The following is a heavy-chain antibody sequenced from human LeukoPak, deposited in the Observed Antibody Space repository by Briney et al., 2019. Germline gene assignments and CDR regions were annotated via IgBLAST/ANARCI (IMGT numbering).Heavy chain of an antibody. V-gene: IGHV1-69*06. D-gene: IGHD2-15*01. J-gene: IGHJ3*02. CDR3: ARDYCSGGSCLHDAFDI. CDR2: IIPIFGTA. Sequence: GASVKVSCKASGGTFSSYAISWVRQAPGQGLEWMGGIIPIFGTANYAQKFQGRVTITADKSTSTAYMELSSLRSEDTAVYYCARDYCSGGSCLHDAFDIWGQGTMVTVSS. CDR1: GGTFSSYA.